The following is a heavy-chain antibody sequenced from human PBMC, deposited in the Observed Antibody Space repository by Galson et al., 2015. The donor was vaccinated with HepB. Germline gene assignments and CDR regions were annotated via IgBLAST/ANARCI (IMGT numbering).Heavy chain of an antibody. J-gene: IGHJ4*02. CDR3: AREPYSSGWSKRGRYFDY. CDR1: GFIFNSYA. Sequence: SLRLSCAASGFIFNSYAMTWVRQAPGKGLEWVAFISYVGSNKYYADSVKGRFTISRDNSKNTLYLQMNSLRPEDTAVYYCAREPYSSGWSKRGRYFDYWGQGALFTVSS. D-gene: IGHD6-19*01. V-gene: IGHV3-30-3*01. CDR2: ISYVGSNK.